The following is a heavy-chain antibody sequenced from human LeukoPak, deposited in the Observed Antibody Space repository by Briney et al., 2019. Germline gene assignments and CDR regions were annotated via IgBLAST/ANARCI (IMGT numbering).Heavy chain of an antibody. V-gene: IGHV3-15*01. CDR3: AIDEPNYAPYDFDY. CDR1: RFTFSNAW. J-gene: IGHJ4*02. D-gene: IGHD4/OR15-4a*01. CDR2: IKSKADGETT. Sequence: GGSLRLSCAASRFTFSNAWMNWVRQAPGKGPEWVGRIKSKADGETTDYAAPVKGRFTISRDDSNNMVYLQMNSLKIEDTAVYYCAIDEPNYAPYDFDYWGQGTLVTVSS.